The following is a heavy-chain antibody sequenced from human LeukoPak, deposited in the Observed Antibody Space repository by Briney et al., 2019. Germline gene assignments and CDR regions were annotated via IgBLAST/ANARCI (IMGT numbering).Heavy chain of an antibody. J-gene: IGHJ4*02. V-gene: IGHV3-53*01. Sequence: GGSLRLSCAASGFTVSSNYMSWVRQAPGKGLEWVSVIYSGDSTYYADPVKGRFTISRDNSKNTLYLQMNSLRVEDTAVYYCARDRTGAYYFDYWGQGTLVTVSS. CDR3: ARDRTGAYYFDY. CDR1: GFTVSSNY. D-gene: IGHD7-27*01. CDR2: IYSGDST.